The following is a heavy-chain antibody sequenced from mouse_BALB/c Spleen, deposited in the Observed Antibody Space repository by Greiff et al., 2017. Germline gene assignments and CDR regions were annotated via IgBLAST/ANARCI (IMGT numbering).Heavy chain of an antibody. J-gene: IGHJ2*01. CDR2: ISYSGST. CDR3: ARGVLLDY. D-gene: IGHD1-1*01. Sequence: EVHLVESGPGLVKPSQSLSLTCTVTGYSITSDYAWNWIRQFPGNKLEWMGYISYSGSTSYNPSLKSRISITRDTSKNQFFLQLNSVTTEDTATYYCARGVLLDYWGQGTTLTVSS. V-gene: IGHV3-2*02. CDR1: GYSITSDYA.